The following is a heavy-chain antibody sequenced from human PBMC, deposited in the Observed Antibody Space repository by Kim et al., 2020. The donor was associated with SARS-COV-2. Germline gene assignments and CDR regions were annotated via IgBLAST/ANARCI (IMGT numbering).Heavy chain of an antibody. CDR3: ASDGENHYYDSSGNLDY. Sequence: GGSLRLSCAASGFTFSSYGMHWVRQAPGKGLEWVAVIWYDGSNKYYADSVKGRFTISRDNSKNTLYLQMNSLRAEDTAVYYCASDGENHYYDSSGNLDYWGQGTLVTVSS. CDR1: GFTFSSYG. D-gene: IGHD3-22*01. CDR2: IWYDGSNK. V-gene: IGHV3-33*01. J-gene: IGHJ4*02.